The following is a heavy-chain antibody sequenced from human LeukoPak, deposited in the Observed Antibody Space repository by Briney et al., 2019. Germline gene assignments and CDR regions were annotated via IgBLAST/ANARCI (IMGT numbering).Heavy chain of an antibody. V-gene: IGHV3-66*01. Sequence: PGGSLRLSCAASGFTVSSNYMNWVRQAPGKGLEWVSMIYTGGNTFYTDSVKGRFTISRDNSKNTLDLQMNSLRAEDTAVYYCARDGYNSGYLKALDYWGQGTLLTVSS. CDR2: IYTGGNT. CDR3: ARDGYNSGYLKALDY. J-gene: IGHJ4*02. D-gene: IGHD5-18*01. CDR1: GFTVSSNY.